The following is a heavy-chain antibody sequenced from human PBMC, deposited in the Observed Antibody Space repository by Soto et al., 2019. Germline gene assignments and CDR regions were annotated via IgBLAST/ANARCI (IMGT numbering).Heavy chain of an antibody. J-gene: IGHJ4*02. CDR3: ARGRSQFRAGETSVNYFDY. V-gene: IGHV1-3*04. CDR2: INTGNGDT. D-gene: IGHD1-26*01. Sequence: VKGSCKATGCAHTRYDWHWVCQPPGEKHEGMAWINTGNGDTKYSLRCQGRVTITRETSASSAYIDLSSRRSEDTAVYYCARGRSQFRAGETSVNYFDYWGQGTLVTVS. CDR1: GCAHTRYD.